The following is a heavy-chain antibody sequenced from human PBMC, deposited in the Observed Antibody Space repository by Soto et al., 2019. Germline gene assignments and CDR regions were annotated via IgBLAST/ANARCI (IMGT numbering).Heavy chain of an antibody. CDR1: GASIGSGDYF. CDR3: ARESMILTYYFDY. Sequence: PSETLSLTCTASGASIGSGDYFWSWIRQPPGKGLEWIGYIYYSGSTYYNPSLKSRISISVDTSKNQFSLNLSSVTAADTAVYYCARESMILTYYFDYWGQGTLVTVSS. J-gene: IGHJ4*02. V-gene: IGHV4-30-4*01. D-gene: IGHD3-22*01. CDR2: IYYSGST.